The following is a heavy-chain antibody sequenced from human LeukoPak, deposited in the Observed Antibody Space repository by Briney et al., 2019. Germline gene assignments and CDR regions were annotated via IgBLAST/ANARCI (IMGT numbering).Heavy chain of an antibody. J-gene: IGHJ5*02. CDR3: ARPSGWNEFDP. CDR2: IYHSGST. Sequence: SETLSLTCAVSGGSISSSNWWSWVRQPPGKGLEWIGEIYHSGSTNYNPSLKSRVPISVDKSKNQFSLKLSSVTAADTAVYYCARPSGWNEFDPWGQGTLVTVSS. D-gene: IGHD1-1*01. V-gene: IGHV4-4*02. CDR1: GGSISSSNW.